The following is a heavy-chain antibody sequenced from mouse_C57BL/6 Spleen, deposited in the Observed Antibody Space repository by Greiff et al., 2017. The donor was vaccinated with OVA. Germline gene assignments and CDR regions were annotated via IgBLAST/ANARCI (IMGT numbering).Heavy chain of an antibody. CDR1: GYTFTSYW. CDR3: AREKRNWYFDV. J-gene: IGHJ1*03. CDR2: IDPSDSYT. Sequence: QVQLKQPGAELVMPGASVKLSCKASGYTFTSYWMHWVKQRPGQGLEWIGEIDPSDSYTNYNQKFKGKSTLTVDKSSSTAYMQLSSLTSEDSAVYYCAREKRNWYFDVWGTGTTVTVSS. V-gene: IGHV1-69*01.